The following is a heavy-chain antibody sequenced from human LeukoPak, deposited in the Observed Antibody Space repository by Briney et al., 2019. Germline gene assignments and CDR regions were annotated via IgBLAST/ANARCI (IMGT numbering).Heavy chain of an antibody. Sequence: SVTLSLTCTVSGGSISSYYWSWIRQPPGKGLEWIGYIYYSGSTNYNLSLKSRVTISVDTSKNHFPLKLSSVTAADTAVYYCARYIWGSYPTFEDYWGQGTLVTVSS. V-gene: IGHV4-59*01. CDR2: IYYSGST. D-gene: IGHD3-16*02. CDR3: ARYIWGSYPTFEDY. J-gene: IGHJ4*02. CDR1: GGSISSYY.